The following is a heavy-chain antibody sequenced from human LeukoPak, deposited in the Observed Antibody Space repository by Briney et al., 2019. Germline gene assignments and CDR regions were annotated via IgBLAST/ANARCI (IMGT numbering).Heavy chain of an antibody. J-gene: IGHJ4*02. CDR3: AREGRPDSSGYYYHS. CDR2: IYHSGST. Sequence: PSETLSLTCTVSGGSISSSSYYWGWIRQPPGKGLEWIGSIYHSGSTYYNPSLKSRVTIAVETSKNQFSLKLSSVTAADTAVYYCAREGRPDSSGYYYHSWGQGTLVTVSS. CDR1: GGSISSSSYY. V-gene: IGHV4-39*07. D-gene: IGHD3-22*01.